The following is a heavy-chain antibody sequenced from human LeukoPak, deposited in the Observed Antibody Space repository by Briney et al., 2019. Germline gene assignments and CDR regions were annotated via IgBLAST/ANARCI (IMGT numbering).Heavy chain of an antibody. CDR2: ISAYNGNT. J-gene: IGHJ6*02. V-gene: IGHV1-18*01. CDR1: GYTFTSYG. D-gene: IGHD3-3*01. Sequence: GASVKVSCKASGYTFTSYGSSWVRQAPGQGLEWLGWISAYNGNTNYAQKLQGRVTMTTDTSTSTAYMELRSLRSDDTAVYYCARVAPGYDFGSGYYIGNYYYYGMDVWGQGTTVTVSS. CDR3: ARVAPGYDFGSGYYIGNYYYYGMDV.